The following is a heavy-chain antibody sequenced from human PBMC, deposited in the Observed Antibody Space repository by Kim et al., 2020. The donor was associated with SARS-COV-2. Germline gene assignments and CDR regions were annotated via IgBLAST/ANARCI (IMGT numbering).Heavy chain of an antibody. D-gene: IGHD2-2*01. V-gene: IGHV4-59*13. Sequence: SETLSLTCTVSGGSISSYYWSWIRQPPGKGLEWIGYIYYSGSTNYNPSLKSRVTISVDTSKNQFSLKLSSVTAADTAVYYCARGGGYCSSTSCYAPYGMDVWGQGTTVTVSS. CDR2: IYYSGST. CDR1: GGSISSYY. CDR3: ARGGGYCSSTSCYAPYGMDV. J-gene: IGHJ6*02.